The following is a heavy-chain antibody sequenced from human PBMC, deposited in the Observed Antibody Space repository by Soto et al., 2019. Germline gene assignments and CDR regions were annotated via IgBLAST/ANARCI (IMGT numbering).Heavy chain of an antibody. D-gene: IGHD1-26*01. Sequence: SGTLAITCTASSDSITSSDWSCIRQPPGKGLEWIGYIYYRESTNYNPPLKSRLTISVDTSKNQFSLKLSSVTAADTAVYYWARARGAYIDYWGQGTLLTVSS. CDR2: IYYREST. J-gene: IGHJ4*02. CDR1: SDSITSSD. V-gene: IGHV4-59*01. CDR3: ARARGAYIDY.